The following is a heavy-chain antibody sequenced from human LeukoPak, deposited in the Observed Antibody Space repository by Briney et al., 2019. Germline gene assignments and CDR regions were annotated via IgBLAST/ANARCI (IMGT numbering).Heavy chain of an antibody. Sequence: GGSLRLSCAASGFTFSSRAMSWVRQAPGKGLEWVSAISGSGGSTYYADSVKGRFTISRDNSKNTLYLQMNSLRAEDTAVYYCAKASIMITFGGVIDYWGQGTLVTVSS. CDR1: GFTFSSRA. J-gene: IGHJ4*02. V-gene: IGHV3-23*01. CDR2: ISGSGGST. D-gene: IGHD3-16*01. CDR3: AKASIMITFGGVIDY.